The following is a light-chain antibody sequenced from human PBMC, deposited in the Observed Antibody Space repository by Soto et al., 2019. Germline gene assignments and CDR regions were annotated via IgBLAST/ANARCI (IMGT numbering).Light chain of an antibody. CDR1: KLGDKY. Sequence: SYELTQPPSVSVSPGQTASITCSGAKLGDKYGCWYQQKPGQSPVLVIYQDNKRPSGIPERFSGSNSGNTATLTISGTQAMDEADYYCQGWDSVTAWVFGGGTKLTVL. CDR3: QGWDSVTAWV. J-gene: IGLJ3*02. CDR2: QDN. V-gene: IGLV3-1*01.